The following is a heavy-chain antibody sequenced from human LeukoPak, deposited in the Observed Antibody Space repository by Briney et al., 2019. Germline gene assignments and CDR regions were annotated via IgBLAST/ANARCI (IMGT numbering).Heavy chain of an antibody. CDR1: GYTFTGYY. V-gene: IGHV1-2*06. Sequence: ASVKVSCKTSGYTFTGYYMHWVRQAPGQGLEWMGRINPNSGGTNYAQKFQGRVTMTRDTSISTAYMELSRLRSDDTAVYYCARGPYNWNPHPPFDYWGQRTLVTVSS. D-gene: IGHD1-20*01. J-gene: IGHJ4*02. CDR2: INPNSGGT. CDR3: ARGPYNWNPHPPFDY.